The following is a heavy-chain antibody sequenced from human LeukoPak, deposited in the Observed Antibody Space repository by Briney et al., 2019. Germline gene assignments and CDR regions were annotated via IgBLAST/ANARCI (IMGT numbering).Heavy chain of an antibody. V-gene: IGHV3-72*01. Sequence: PGGSLRLSCAVSGFTSTDHYMDWVRQAPGEGLAWVGRSRDKGRSYTTEYAASVEGRFTISRDDSKNSLYLQMNSLKTEDTAVYYCARISVSSGHYYAADWGQGTLVTVSS. D-gene: IGHD3-10*01. CDR3: ARISVSSGHYYAAD. J-gene: IGHJ4*02. CDR2: SRDKGRSYTT. CDR1: GFTSTDHY.